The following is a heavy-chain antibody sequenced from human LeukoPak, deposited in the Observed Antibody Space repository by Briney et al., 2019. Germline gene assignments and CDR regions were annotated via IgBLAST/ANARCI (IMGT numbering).Heavy chain of an antibody. CDR1: GGSISSYY. V-gene: IGHV4-4*07. Sequence: PSETLSLTCTVSGGSISSYYWSWIRQPAGKGLGWIGRIYTSGSTNYNPSLKSRVTMSVDTSKNQFSLKLSSVTAADTAVYYCARSLSYYGSGTNWFDPWGQGTLVAVSS. CDR2: IYTSGST. CDR3: ARSLSYYGSGTNWFDP. D-gene: IGHD3-10*01. J-gene: IGHJ5*02.